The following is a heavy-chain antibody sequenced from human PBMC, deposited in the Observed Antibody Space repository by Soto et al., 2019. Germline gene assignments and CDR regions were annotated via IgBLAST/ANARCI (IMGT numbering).Heavy chain of an antibody. D-gene: IGHD4-17*01. J-gene: IGHJ3*02. Sequence: GGSLRLSCAASGFTFSDYYMSWIRQAPGKGLEWVSYISSSGSTIYYADSVKGRFTISRDNAKNSLYLQMSSLRAEDTAVYYCARGNWGGTVTYDAFDIWGQGTMVTVSS. CDR1: GFTFSDYY. CDR2: ISSSGSTI. V-gene: IGHV3-11*01. CDR3: ARGNWGGTVTYDAFDI.